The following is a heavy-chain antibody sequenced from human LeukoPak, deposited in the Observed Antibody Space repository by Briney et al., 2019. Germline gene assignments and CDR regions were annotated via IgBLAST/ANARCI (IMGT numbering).Heavy chain of an antibody. CDR3: ARGAYYYGSSLFDY. D-gene: IGHD3-10*01. CDR2: ISSSSSYI. V-gene: IGHV3-21*01. Sequence: GGSLRLSCAASGFTFSSYSMNWVRQAPGKGLEWVSSISSSSSYIYYADSAKGRFTISRDNAKNSLYLQMNSLRAEDTAVYYCARGAYYYGSSLFDYWGQGTLVTVSS. J-gene: IGHJ4*02. CDR1: GFTFSSYS.